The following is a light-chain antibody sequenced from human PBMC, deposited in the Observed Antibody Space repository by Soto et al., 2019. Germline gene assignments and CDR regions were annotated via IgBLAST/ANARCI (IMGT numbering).Light chain of an antibody. V-gene: IGKV1-12*01. J-gene: IGKJ4*01. CDR3: QQGDSFPFT. CDR2: AAS. CDR1: QDISSW. Sequence: DIHMTQSPSSVSASVGYSVIITCLASQDISSWVAWYQQKPGKAPKLLISAASSLESGVTRRFSGSGSGTDFTLIISSLQPEDFATYFCQQGDSFPFTFGGGTKVEIK.